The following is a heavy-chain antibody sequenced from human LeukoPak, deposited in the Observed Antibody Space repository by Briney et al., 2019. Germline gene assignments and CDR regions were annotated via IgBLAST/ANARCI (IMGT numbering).Heavy chain of an antibody. V-gene: IGHV3-33*03. CDR1: EFTFSSYA. CDR3: AAQYCTSTTCYAVY. J-gene: IGHJ4*02. D-gene: IGHD2-2*01. CDR2: MWSDGSTK. Sequence: GGSLRLSCAASEFTFSSYAMHWVRQAPGKGLEWVAEMWSDGSTKQYADSVKGRFTISRDNSKNTLYLQMSSLRAEDTAVYYCAAQYCTSTTCYAVYWGQGTLVTVSS.